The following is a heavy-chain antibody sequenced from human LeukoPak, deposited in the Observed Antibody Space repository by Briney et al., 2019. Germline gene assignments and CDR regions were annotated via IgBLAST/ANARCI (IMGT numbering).Heavy chain of an antibody. V-gene: IGHV1-46*01. Sequence: GASVKVSCKASGYTFTSYHMHWVRQAPGQGLEWMGIINPSGGSTSYAQKFQGRVTMTRDTSTSTVYMELSSLRSEDTAVYYCASRGYSKVYRTFAYWGQEPWSPSPQ. CDR1: GYTFTSYH. CDR2: INPSGGST. D-gene: IGHD5-18*01. CDR3: ASRGYSKVYRTFAY. J-gene: IGHJ4*01.